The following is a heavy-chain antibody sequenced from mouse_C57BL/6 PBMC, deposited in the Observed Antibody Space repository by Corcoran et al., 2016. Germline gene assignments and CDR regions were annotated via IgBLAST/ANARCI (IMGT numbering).Heavy chain of an antibody. CDR3: ARRGDYDVFDY. CDR1: GYTFTTYG. V-gene: IGHV9-3*01. D-gene: IGHD2-4*01. CDR2: INTYSGVP. J-gene: IGHJ2*01. Sequence: QIQLVQSGPELKKPGETVKISCKASGYTFTTYGMSWVKQAPGKGLKWMGWINTYSGVPTYADDFKGRFAFSLETSASTGYLQINNLNNEDTATYFCARRGDYDVFDYWGQGTTLTVSS.